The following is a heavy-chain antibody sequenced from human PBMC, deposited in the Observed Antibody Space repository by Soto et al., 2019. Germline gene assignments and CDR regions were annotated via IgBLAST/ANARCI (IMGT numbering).Heavy chain of an antibody. Sequence: VKWVNPGAGGRRLGSPLRFSGKASEGTSRNFLFIWVRQPPEQGLDWMGGIIPTFGTTDYGQRFQGRVTITADESTNTAYMELSSLRSDDTAVYYCARGLYCGGGCYSHFDYWGQGTLVTVSS. V-gene: IGHV1-69*01. D-gene: IGHD2-21*02. CDR1: EGTSRNFL. CDR2: IIPTFGTT. CDR3: ARGLYCGGGCYSHFDY. J-gene: IGHJ4*02.